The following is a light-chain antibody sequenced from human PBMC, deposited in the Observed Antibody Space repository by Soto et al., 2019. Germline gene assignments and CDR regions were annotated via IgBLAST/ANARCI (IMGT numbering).Light chain of an antibody. Sequence: QSALTQPPSASGSPGQSVTISCTGTSSDVGGYNYVSWYQQHPGKAPKLMIYEVSKRPSGVPDRLSGSKSGNTASLTVSGHQPEDDADDYSRSYAGRNNFRVFATGTKLTVL. CDR2: EVS. CDR3: RSYAGRNNFRV. CDR1: SSDVGGYNY. J-gene: IGLJ1*01. V-gene: IGLV2-8*01.